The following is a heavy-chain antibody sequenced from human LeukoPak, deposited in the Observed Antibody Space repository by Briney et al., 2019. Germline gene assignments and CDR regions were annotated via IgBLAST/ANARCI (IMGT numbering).Heavy chain of an antibody. CDR2: IKYDGSEK. J-gene: IGHJ5*02. CDR3: ARGLGWLDP. V-gene: IGHV3-7*01. Sequence: GGSLRLSCAGSGFTLSGYWMTWVRRAPGKGLEWVANIKYDGSEKQYVDSVKGRFTISRDNAKNSLYLQMNSPRVEDMAVYYCARGLGWLDPWGQGTLVTVSS. CDR1: GFTLSGYW.